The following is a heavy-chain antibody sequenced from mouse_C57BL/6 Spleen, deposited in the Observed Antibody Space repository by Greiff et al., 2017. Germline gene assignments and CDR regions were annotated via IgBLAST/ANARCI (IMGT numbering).Heavy chain of an antibody. CDR1: GYTFTSYW. D-gene: IGHD1-1*01. CDR2: IDPSDSYT. J-gene: IGHJ2*01. CDR3: ERRAITTVVVDYDDY. V-gene: IGHV1-69*01. Sequence: QVQLQQSGAELVMPGASVKLSCKASGYTFTSYWMHWVKQRPGQGLEWIGEIDPSDSYTNYNQKFKGKSTLTVDKSSSTAYMQPSSLTSEDSAVYDYERRAITTVVVDYDDYWGQGTTLTVSS.